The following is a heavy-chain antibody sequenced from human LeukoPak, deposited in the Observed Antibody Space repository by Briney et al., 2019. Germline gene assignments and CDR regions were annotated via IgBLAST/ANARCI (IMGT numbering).Heavy chain of an antibody. Sequence: GASVKVSCKASGYTFTGYYMHWVRQAPGQGLEWMGIINPSGGSTSYAQKFQGRVTMTRDMSTSTVYMELSSLRSEDTAVYYCASSSGPLYYDLAGYWGQGTLVTVSS. CDR2: INPSGGST. V-gene: IGHV1-46*01. CDR1: GYTFTGYY. D-gene: IGHD3-22*01. CDR3: ASSSGPLYYDLAGY. J-gene: IGHJ4*02.